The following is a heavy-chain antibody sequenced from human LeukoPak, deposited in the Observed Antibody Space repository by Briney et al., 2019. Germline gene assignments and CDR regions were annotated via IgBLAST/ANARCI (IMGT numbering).Heavy chain of an antibody. D-gene: IGHD1-26*01. CDR1: GGSVSSSFYY. J-gene: IGHJ4*02. CDR2: TYFSGST. Sequence: PSETLSLTCTVSGGSVSSSFYYWGWIRQPPGKGLEWIGSTYFSGSTHYNPSLKSRVTISVDTSKNQFSLKLTSVTAADTAVYYCANAASYSVDYWGQGTLVTVSS. V-gene: IGHV4-39*01. CDR3: ANAASYSVDY.